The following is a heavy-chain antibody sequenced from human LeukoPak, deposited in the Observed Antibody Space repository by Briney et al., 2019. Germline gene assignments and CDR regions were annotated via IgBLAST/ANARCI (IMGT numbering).Heavy chain of an antibody. CDR2: INPSGGST. D-gene: IGHD6-13*01. V-gene: IGHV1-46*01. J-gene: IGHJ4*02. CDR1: GYTFTSYY. CDR3: ARGYTLIAALDY. Sequence: ASVKVSCKASGYTFTSYYMHWVRQAPGQGLEWMGIINPSGGSTSYAQKFQGRVTMTRDMSTSTVYMELRSLRSDDTAVYYCARGYTLIAALDYWGQGTLVTVSS.